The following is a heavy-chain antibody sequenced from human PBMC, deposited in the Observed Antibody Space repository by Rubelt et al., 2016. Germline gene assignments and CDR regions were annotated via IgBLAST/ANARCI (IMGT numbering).Heavy chain of an antibody. J-gene: IGHJ4*02. V-gene: IGHV3-48*04. Sequence: EVQLLESGGGLVQPGGSLRLACQASGFSFSSYSMNWVRQAPGKGLEWVSYISSGSSAIYYADSVKGRFTVTRDNAKNSLFLQMSSLRVDDTAVYYCARGYLSNSFDYWGQGTLVTVSS. D-gene: IGHD4-11*01. CDR3: ARGYLSNSFDY. CDR2: ISSGSSAI. CDR1: GFSFSSYS.